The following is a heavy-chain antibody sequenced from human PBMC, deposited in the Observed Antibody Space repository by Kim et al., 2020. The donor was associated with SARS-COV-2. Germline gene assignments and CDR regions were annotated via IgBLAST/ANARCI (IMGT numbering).Heavy chain of an antibody. Sequence: AQKFQGRVTITADESTSTAYMELSSLRSEDTAVYYCAREPGSGWQRPFDYWGQGTLVTVSS. CDR3: AREPGSGWQRPFDY. J-gene: IGHJ4*02. D-gene: IGHD6-19*01. V-gene: IGHV1-69*01.